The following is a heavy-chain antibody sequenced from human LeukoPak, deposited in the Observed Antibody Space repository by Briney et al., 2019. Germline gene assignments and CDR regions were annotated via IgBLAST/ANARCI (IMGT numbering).Heavy chain of an antibody. CDR1: GGSFSGYY. CDR3: AIRIDPFDY. Sequence: SETLSLTCAVYGGSFSGYYWSWIRQPPGKGLEWIGEINHSGSTNYNPYLKSRVTISVDTSKNQLSLKLSSVTAADTAMYYCAIRIDPFDYWGQGTLVTVSS. CDR2: INHSGST. J-gene: IGHJ4*02. D-gene: IGHD3-3*02. V-gene: IGHV4-34*01.